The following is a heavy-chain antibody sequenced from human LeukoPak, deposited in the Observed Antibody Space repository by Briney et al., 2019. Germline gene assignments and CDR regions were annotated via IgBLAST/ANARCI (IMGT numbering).Heavy chain of an antibody. J-gene: IGHJ4*02. CDR2: ISSSGSTI. D-gene: IGHD5-12*01. CDR3: ARVRGGYSGYDYRTTGLVFAGYFDY. Sequence: GGSLRLSCAASGFTFRNASMSWVRQAPGKGLEWVSYISSSGSTIYYADSVKGRFTISRDNAKNSLYLQMNSLRAEDTAVYYCARVRGGYSGYDYRTTGLVFAGYFDYWGQGTLVTVSS. CDR1: GFTFRNAS. V-gene: IGHV3-11*04.